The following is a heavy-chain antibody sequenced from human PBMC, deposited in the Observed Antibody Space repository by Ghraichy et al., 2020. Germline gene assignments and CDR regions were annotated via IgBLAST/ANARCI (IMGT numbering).Heavy chain of an antibody. J-gene: IGHJ4*02. V-gene: IGHV4-39*01. D-gene: IGHD2-15*01. Sequence: SETLSLTCSVSGGSFSSSRYYWGWIRQPPGKGLEWIGSIYYSGSTWYNPSLKSRVTISVDRSKNQFCLKLSSVTAADTAVYYCAGVGTATTGQWGQGTLVTVSS. CDR1: GGSFSSSRYY. CDR2: IYYSGST. CDR3: AGVGTATTGQ.